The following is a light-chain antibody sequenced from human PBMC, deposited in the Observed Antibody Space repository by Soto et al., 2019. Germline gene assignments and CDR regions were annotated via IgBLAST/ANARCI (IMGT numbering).Light chain of an antibody. CDR1: TSNIESHT. Sequence: QSVLTQPPSASGTPGQRITISCSGTTSNIESHTVNWYQQVPGTAPKLLINTNNQRPSGVPDRFSGSKSGASASLAINGLQSEHEATYYCASWDDSRKGVFGTGTKVTVL. CDR2: TNN. CDR3: ASWDDSRKGV. J-gene: IGLJ1*01. V-gene: IGLV1-44*01.